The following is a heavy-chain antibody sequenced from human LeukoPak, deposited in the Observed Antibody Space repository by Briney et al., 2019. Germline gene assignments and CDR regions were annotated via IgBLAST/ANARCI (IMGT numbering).Heavy chain of an antibody. V-gene: IGHV3-74*01. CDR2: IETDGSST. CDR3: ARDPSSWNGFFDS. Sequence: GGSLRLSCEASGFTFRSYWMHWVRQAPGKGLMWVSRIETDGSSTNYADSVKGRFTISRDNARNTVYLQMNSLGADDTAVYYCARDPSSWNGFFDSWGQGTLVTVSS. D-gene: IGHD6-13*01. CDR1: GFTFRSYW. J-gene: IGHJ4*02.